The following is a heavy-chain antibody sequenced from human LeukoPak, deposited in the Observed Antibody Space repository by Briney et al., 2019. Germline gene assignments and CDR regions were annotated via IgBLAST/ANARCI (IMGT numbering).Heavy chain of an antibody. D-gene: IGHD6-19*01. CDR3: ARESTVAGSYYFDY. V-gene: IGHV3-74*01. CDR1: GFTFSGYW. Sequence: GGSLRLSCVASGFTFSGYWMHCVRQAPGKGPVWVSRINPGGSDTVYADSVKGRFTISRDNVNNTLYLQMSSLTADDTAVYYCARESTVAGSYYFDYWGQGTLATVAS. CDR2: INPGGSDT. J-gene: IGHJ4*02.